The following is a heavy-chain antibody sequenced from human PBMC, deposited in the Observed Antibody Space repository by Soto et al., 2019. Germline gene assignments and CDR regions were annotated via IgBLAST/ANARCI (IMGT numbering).Heavy chain of an antibody. J-gene: IGHJ4*02. V-gene: IGHV3-30*18. CDR2: VSHDGSLY. D-gene: IGHD2-8*02. Sequence: GGSLRLSCAASGVTFSSCAMHWVRQVPGKGLEWLAVVSHDGSLYPYADSVKGRFSISRDNSRKTLYLQMNSLRPEDTAVYYCVKDRSDIWSFDYWGQGTLFTVSS. CDR1: GVTFSSCA. CDR3: VKDRSDIWSFDY.